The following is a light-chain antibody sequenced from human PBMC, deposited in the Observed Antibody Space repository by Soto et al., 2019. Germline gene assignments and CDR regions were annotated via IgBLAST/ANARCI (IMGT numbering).Light chain of an antibody. Sequence: DIQMTQSPSSLSASVGDRVTITCRASQTISSYLNWYQQKPGKAPKLLIYATSSLQSGVPSRFSGSGSGTDFTLTISSLQPEDFATYHCQQSYSSPWTFGQGTKVEIK. CDR3: QQSYSSPWT. CDR2: ATS. J-gene: IGKJ1*01. CDR1: QTISSY. V-gene: IGKV1-39*01.